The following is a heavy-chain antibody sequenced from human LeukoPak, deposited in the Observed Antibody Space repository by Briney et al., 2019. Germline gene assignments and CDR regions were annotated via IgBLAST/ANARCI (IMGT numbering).Heavy chain of an antibody. D-gene: IGHD3-16*01. J-gene: IGHJ4*02. Sequence: SETLTLTCTASSDSINNYKWSWIRQPSGKGLQWVGYISYTGSTKYNPSLKSRVTISVDTSNNQFSLKLSTVTTADTAVYYCARVGRGDHTWGSYSFDYWGQGTLVTVSS. V-gene: IGHV4-59*01. CDR3: ARVGRGDHTWGSYSFDY. CDR1: SDSINNYK. CDR2: ISYTGST.